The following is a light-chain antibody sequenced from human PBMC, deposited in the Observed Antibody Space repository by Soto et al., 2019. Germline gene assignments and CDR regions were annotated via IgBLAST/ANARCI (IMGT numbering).Light chain of an antibody. J-gene: IGLJ3*02. V-gene: IGLV1-44*01. CDR2: SNT. Sequence: QSVLTQPPSASGTPGQTVTISCAGSTSNIAFNSVTWYQQFPGTAPKLLIYSNTQRPSGVPDRISASKSGTSASLALSGLQSEDEADYYCAAWDDSLSGPVFGGGTKLPVL. CDR3: AAWDDSLSGPV. CDR1: TSNIAFNS.